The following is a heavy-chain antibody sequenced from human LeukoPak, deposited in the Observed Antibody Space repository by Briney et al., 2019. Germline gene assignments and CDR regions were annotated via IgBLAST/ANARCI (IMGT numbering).Heavy chain of an antibody. Sequence: PSETLSLTCTVSGGSISSYYWSWIRQPAGKGLEWIGRIYTSGSTNYNPSLKSRVTISVDRSKNQFSLKLTSMTAADTAVYYCARRDDYTRWFDPWGQGALVTVSS. CDR2: IYTSGST. D-gene: IGHD4-11*01. CDR1: GGSISSYY. V-gene: IGHV4-4*07. J-gene: IGHJ5*02. CDR3: ARRDDYTRWFDP.